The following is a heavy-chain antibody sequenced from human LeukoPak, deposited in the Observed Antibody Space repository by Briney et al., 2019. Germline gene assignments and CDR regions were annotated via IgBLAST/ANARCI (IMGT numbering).Heavy chain of an antibody. CDR2: ISSSSSTI. CDR3: AGGPLGYCSSTSCNHYYYYMDV. D-gene: IGHD2-2*01. CDR1: GFTFSSYS. J-gene: IGHJ6*03. Sequence: PGGSLRLSCAASGFTFSSYSMNWVRQAPGKGLEWVSYISSSSSTIYYADSVKGRFTISRDNAKNSLYLQMNSLRAEDTAVYYCAGGPLGYCSSTSCNHYYYYMDVWGKGTTVTVS. V-gene: IGHV3-48*01.